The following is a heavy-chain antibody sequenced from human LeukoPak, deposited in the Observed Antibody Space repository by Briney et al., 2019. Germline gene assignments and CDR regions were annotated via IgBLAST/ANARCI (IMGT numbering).Heavy chain of an antibody. J-gene: IGHJ4*02. CDR1: GFTFSSYW. CDR3: ARVDEQWLSPMAPDY. V-gene: IGHV3-7*01. CDR2: IKQDGSEK. Sequence: GGSLRLSCVASGFTFSSYWMSWVRQAPGKGLEWVANIKQDGSEKYYVDSVKGRFTISRDNAKNSLYLQMNSLRAEDTAVYYCARVDEQWLSPMAPDYWGQGTLVTVSS. D-gene: IGHD6-19*01.